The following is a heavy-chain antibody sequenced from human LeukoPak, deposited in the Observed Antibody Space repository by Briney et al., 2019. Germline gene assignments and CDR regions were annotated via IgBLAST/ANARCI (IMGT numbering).Heavy chain of an antibody. CDR3: ARVRFGFFDWLYPDYYYYCGMDV. J-gene: IGHJ6*02. CDR1: GGSISSGDYS. V-gene: IGHV4-30-4*01. CDR2: IYYSGST. D-gene: IGHD3-9*01. Sequence: SETLSLTCTVSGGSISSGDYSWSWIRQPPGKGLEWIGDIYYSGSTYYNPSLKSRVTISVDTSKNQFSLKLSSVTAADTAVYYCARVRFGFFDWLYPDYYYYCGMDVWGQGTTVTVSS.